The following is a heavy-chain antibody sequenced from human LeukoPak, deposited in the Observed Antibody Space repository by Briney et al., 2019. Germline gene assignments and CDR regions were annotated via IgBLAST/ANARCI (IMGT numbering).Heavy chain of an antibody. D-gene: IGHD5-18*01. V-gene: IGHV1-18*01. Sequence: GASVKVSCKASGYTFSSYGVSWVRQAPGQGLEWMGWINTYNVNTNYAQKFQGRVTSTTDASTSTAYMELRSLRSDDTAVYYCARDSRRGYSYGYDYWGQGTLVTVSS. J-gene: IGHJ4*02. CDR1: GYTFSSYG. CDR2: INTYNVNT. CDR3: ARDSRRGYSYGYDY.